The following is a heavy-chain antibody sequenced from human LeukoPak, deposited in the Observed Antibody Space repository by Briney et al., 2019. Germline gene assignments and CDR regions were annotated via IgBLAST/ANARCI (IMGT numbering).Heavy chain of an antibody. D-gene: IGHD3-22*01. V-gene: IGHV4-31*03. CDR3: ARANPPDYYDSSGYPGSDY. CDR1: GGSISSGGYY. Sequence: SQTLSLTCTVSGGSISSGGYYWSWIRQHPGKGLEWIGYIYYSGSTYYNPSLKSRVTISVDTSKSQFSLKLSSVTAADTAVYYCARANPPDYYDSSGYPGSDYWGQGTLVTVSS. CDR2: IYYSGST. J-gene: IGHJ4*02.